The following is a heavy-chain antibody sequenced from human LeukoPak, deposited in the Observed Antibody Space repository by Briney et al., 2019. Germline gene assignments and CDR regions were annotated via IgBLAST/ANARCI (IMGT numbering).Heavy chain of an antibody. D-gene: IGHD3-10*01. CDR2: ISGSGGST. CDR1: GFTFSSYA. Sequence: GGSLRLSCAASGFTFSSYAMNWVRQAPGKGLEWVSAISGSGGSTYYADSVKGRFTISRDNSQNTLYLQMNSLRAEDTAVYYCVKDRGVHYYGSERGLYNWFDPWGQGTLVTVSS. J-gene: IGHJ5*02. V-gene: IGHV3-23*01. CDR3: VKDRGVHYYGSERGLYNWFDP.